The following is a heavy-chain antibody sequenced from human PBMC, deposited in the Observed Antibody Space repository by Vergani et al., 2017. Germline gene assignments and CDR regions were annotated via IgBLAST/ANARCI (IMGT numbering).Heavy chain of an antibody. D-gene: IGHD1-7*01. CDR2: IYCNDDQ. Sequence: QITLKESGPTLVKPTQTLTLTCTFSGFSLNTRGVSVAWIRQPPGKALDWLALIYCNDDQHYSPSLNNRVTITKDTSKNQVVLTMTNMDYVDTGTYYCVYRKTECGNTGCFYPFYYYYYKDVWGKGTTVTVSS. V-gene: IGHV2-5*04. CDR1: GFSLNTRGVS. CDR3: VYRKTECGNTGCFYPFYYYYYKDV. J-gene: IGHJ6*03.